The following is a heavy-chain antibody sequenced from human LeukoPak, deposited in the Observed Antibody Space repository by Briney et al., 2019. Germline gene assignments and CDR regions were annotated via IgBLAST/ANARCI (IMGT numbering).Heavy chain of an antibody. CDR1: GGTFSSYA. J-gene: IGHJ5*02. V-gene: IGHV1-8*02. CDR3: ARSITMVRGVIMA. Sequence: ASVKVSCKASGGTFSSYAINWVRQATGQGLEWMGWMNPNSGNTGYAQKFQGRVTMTRNTSISTAYMELSSLRSEDTAVYYCARSITMVRGVIMAWGQGTLVTVSS. CDR2: MNPNSGNT. D-gene: IGHD3-10*01.